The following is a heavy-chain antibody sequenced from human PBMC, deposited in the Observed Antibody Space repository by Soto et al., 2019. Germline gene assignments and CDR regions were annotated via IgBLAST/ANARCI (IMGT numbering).Heavy chain of an antibody. Sequence: SETLSLTCTVSGGSISSSSYYWGWIRQPPGKGLEWIGSIYYSGSTYYNPSLKSRVTISVDTSKNQFSLKLSSVTAADTAVYYCARKDYGGYFEYWGQGTLVTVSA. J-gene: IGHJ4*02. D-gene: IGHD4-17*01. V-gene: IGHV4-39*01. CDR3: ARKDYGGYFEY. CDR1: GGSISSSSYY. CDR2: IYYSGST.